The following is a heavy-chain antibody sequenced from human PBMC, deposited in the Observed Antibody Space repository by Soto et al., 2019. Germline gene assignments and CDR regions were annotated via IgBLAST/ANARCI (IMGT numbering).Heavy chain of an antibody. CDR3: ARGITTFTVTTIWFDP. Sequence: ETLSLTCTVSGGSISSYYWSWIRQPPGKGLEWIGYIYYSGSTNYNPSLKSRVTISVDTSKNQFSLKLSSVTAADTAVYYCARGITTFTVTTIWFDPWGQGTLVTVSS. D-gene: IGHD4-17*01. J-gene: IGHJ5*02. CDR2: IYYSGST. CDR1: GGSISSYY. V-gene: IGHV4-59*01.